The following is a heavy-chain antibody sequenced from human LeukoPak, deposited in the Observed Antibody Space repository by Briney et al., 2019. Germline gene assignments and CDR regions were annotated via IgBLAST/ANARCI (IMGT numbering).Heavy chain of an antibody. CDR2: ISLSGNSR. D-gene: IGHD4-11*01. CDR1: GFTFSDYY. CDR3: ARAYASTGVDS. V-gene: IGHV3-11*01. J-gene: IGHJ4*02. Sequence: GGSLRLSCAASGFTFSDYYMSWIRQAPGKGLEWISYISLSGNSRHYADAVKGRFTISRDNAKDSLYLEIHTLRAEDTATYYCARAYASTGVDSWGQGALVIVTS.